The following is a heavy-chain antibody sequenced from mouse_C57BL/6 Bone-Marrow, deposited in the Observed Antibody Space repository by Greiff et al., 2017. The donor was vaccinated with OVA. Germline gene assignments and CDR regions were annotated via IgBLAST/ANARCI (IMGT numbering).Heavy chain of an antibody. J-gene: IGHJ2*01. CDR2: IDPNSGGT. Sequence: QVQLQQPGAELVKPGASVKLSCKASGYTFTSYWMHWVKQRPGRGLEWIGRIDPNSGGTKYNEKFKSKATLTVDKPSSTAYMQLSSLTSEDSAVYFCARERVSTMVTTPDYWGQGTTLTVSS. CDR3: ARERVSTMVTTPDY. V-gene: IGHV1-62-3*01. CDR1: GYTFTSYW. D-gene: IGHD2-2*01.